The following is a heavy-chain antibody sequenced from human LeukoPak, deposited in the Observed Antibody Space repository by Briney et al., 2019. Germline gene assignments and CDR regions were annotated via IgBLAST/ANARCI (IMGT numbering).Heavy chain of an antibody. Sequence: GGSLRLSCAASGFTFDDYAMHWVRQAPGKGLKWVSLISGDGGSTYYADSVKGRFTISRDNSKNSLYLQMNSLRTEDTALYYCAKDMHYDSSGYYLFGPFDYWGQGTLVTVSS. V-gene: IGHV3-43*02. CDR2: ISGDGGST. D-gene: IGHD3-22*01. J-gene: IGHJ4*02. CDR1: GFTFDDYA. CDR3: AKDMHYDSSGYYLFGPFDY.